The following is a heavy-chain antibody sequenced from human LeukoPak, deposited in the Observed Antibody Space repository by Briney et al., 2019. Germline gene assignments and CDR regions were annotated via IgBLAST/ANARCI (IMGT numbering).Heavy chain of an antibody. CDR3: ARAPAARDYYGMDV. Sequence: SETLSLTCTVSGGSISNYYWSCMRQPPGKGLEWIGHIYYSGSTDYNLSLKRRVAISVDTSKNQCCLRLSSVTAADAAVYCCARAPAARDYYGMDVWGQGTTVTVSS. V-gene: IGHV4-59*01. CDR1: GGSISNYY. J-gene: IGHJ6*02. D-gene: IGHD6-6*01. CDR2: IYYSGST.